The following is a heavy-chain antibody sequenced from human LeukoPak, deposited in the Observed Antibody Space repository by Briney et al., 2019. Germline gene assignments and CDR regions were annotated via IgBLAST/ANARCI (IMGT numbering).Heavy chain of an antibody. Sequence: ASVKVSCKASGYTFTGYYMHWVRQAPGQGLEWMGWINPNSGGTNYAQKFQGRVTMTRDTSISTAYMGLSRLRSDDTAVYYCARVATVTNNWFDPWGQGTLVTVSS. CDR3: ARVATVTNNWFDP. J-gene: IGHJ5*02. CDR1: GYTFTGYY. V-gene: IGHV1-2*02. D-gene: IGHD4-17*01. CDR2: INPNSGGT.